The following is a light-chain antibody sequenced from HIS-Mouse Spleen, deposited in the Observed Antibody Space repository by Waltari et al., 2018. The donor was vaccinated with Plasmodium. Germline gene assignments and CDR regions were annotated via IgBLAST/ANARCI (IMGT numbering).Light chain of an antibody. CDR1: QSVLYSSNNKNY. CDR2: WAS. V-gene: IGKV4-1*01. CDR3: QQYYSTPYT. Sequence: DIVMTQSPDSLAVSLGERATINCKSSQSVLYSSNNKNYFAWYQQKPGQPPKLLIYWASTRESGVPDRFSGSGSGTDFTRTISSLQAEDVAVYYCQQYYSTPYTFGQGTKLEIK. J-gene: IGKJ2*01.